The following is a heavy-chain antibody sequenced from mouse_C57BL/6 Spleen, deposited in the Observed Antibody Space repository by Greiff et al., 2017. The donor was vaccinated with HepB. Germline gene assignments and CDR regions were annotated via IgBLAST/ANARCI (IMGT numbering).Heavy chain of an antibody. J-gene: IGHJ2*01. CDR2: IRNKANGYTT. CDR3: ARYRLYFDY. CDR1: GFTFTDYY. V-gene: IGHV7-3*01. Sequence: EVKLMESGGGLVQPGGSLSLSCAASGFTFTDYYMSWVRQPPGKALEWLGFIRNKANGYTTEYSASVKGRFTISRDNSQSILYLQMNALRAEDSATYYCARYRLYFDYWGQGTTLTVSS.